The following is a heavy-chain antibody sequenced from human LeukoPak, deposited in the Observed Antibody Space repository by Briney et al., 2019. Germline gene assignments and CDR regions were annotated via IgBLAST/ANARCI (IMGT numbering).Heavy chain of an antibody. CDR2: MNPNSGNT. D-gene: IGHD5-12*01. J-gene: IGHJ5*02. V-gene: IGHV1-8*01. CDR3: ARGPGAEVWWLRSRRNWFDP. CDR1: GYTFTSYD. Sequence: ASVKVSCKASGYTFTSYDINWVRQATGQGLEWMGWMNPNSGNTGYAQKFQGRVTMTRNTSISTAYMELSSLRSEDTAMYYCARGPGAEVWWLRSRRNWFDPWGQGTLVTVSS.